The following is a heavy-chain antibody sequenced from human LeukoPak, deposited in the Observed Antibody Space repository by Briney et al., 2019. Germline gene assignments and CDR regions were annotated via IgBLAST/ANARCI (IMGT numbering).Heavy chain of an antibody. CDR2: INHNTSYI. CDR1: GFPFRSYA. D-gene: IGHD2-2*01. V-gene: IGHV3-21*01. Sequence: GGSLRLSCAASGFPFRSYAMHWVRQAPGKGLEWVSSINHNTSYIYYADSVKGRFTISRDNAKNSLFLHMNSLRAEDTAVYYCARVGYCSSTSCLRRNMDVWGKGTTVTVSS. CDR3: ARVGYCSSTSCLRRNMDV. J-gene: IGHJ6*03.